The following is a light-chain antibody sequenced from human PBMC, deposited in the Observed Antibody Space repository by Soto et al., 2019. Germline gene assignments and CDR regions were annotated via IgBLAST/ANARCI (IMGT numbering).Light chain of an antibody. Sequence: QSVLTQPPSASGTPGQRVTISCSGSSSNIGSNAVNWYQQLPGTAPTLLIYSNNQRPSGVPDRFSGSKSGTSASLAVNGLQSEDEADYYRAAWDDSLNGPLFGGGTKLTVL. CDR3: AAWDDSLNGPL. V-gene: IGLV1-44*01. CDR2: SNN. J-gene: IGLJ3*02. CDR1: SSNIGSNA.